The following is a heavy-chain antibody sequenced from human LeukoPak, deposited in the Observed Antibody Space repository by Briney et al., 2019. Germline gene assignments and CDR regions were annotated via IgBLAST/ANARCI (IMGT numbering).Heavy chain of an antibody. Sequence: GGSLRLSCAASGFTFSSYAMSWVRQAPGKGLEWVSAISGSGGSTYYADSVKGRFTISRDNSKNTLYLQMNSLRAEDAAVYYCAKDQWENPRTGFDYWGQGTLVTVSS. CDR2: ISGSGGST. J-gene: IGHJ4*02. CDR3: AKDQWENPRTGFDY. CDR1: GFTFSSYA. V-gene: IGHV3-23*01. D-gene: IGHD1-26*01.